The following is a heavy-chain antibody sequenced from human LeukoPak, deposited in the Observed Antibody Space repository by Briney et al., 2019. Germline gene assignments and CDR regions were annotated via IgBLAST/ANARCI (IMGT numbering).Heavy chain of an antibody. CDR2: INHRGSI. J-gene: IGHJ5*02. D-gene: IGHD5-18*01. V-gene: IGHV4-34*01. CDR1: GGTFSGFY. Sequence: SETLSLTCGVSGGTFSGFYWSWLRQPPGKGLEWIGEINHRGSINYNPSLKSRVTISVDTSKNHFSLKLSSVTAADTGVYYCARQRGLEYNYARVGNWFDPWGQGTLVTVSS. CDR3: ARQRGLEYNYARVGNWFDP.